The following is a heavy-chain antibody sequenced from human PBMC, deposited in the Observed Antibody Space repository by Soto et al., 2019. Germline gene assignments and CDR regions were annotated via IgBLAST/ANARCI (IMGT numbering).Heavy chain of an antibody. V-gene: IGHV3-23*01. CDR1: GFTFSSYA. Sequence: GGSLRLSCAASGFTFSSYAMSWVRQAPGKGLEWVSAISGSGGSTYYADSVKGRFTISRDNSKNTLYLQMNSLRAEDTAVYYCAKDQARVVVAATVDYWGQGTLVTVSS. D-gene: IGHD2-15*01. J-gene: IGHJ4*02. CDR2: ISGSGGST. CDR3: AKDQARVVVAATVDY.